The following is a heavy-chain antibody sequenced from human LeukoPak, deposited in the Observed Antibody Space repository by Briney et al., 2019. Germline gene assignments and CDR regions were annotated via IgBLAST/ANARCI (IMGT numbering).Heavy chain of an antibody. Sequence: SETLSLTCTVSGGSISSYYWSWIRQPPGKGLEWIGYIYCSGSTNYNPSLKSRVTISVDTSKNQFSLKLSSVTAADTAVYYCAAAGYYFDYWGQGTLVTVSS. CDR3: AAAGYYFDY. V-gene: IGHV4-59*08. D-gene: IGHD6-13*01. CDR2: IYCSGST. CDR1: GGSISSYY. J-gene: IGHJ4*02.